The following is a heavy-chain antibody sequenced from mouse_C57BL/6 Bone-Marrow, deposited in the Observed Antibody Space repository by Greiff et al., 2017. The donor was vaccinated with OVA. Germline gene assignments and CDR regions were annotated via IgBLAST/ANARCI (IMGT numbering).Heavy chain of an antibody. CDR2: INPNYGTT. V-gene: IGHV1-39*01. J-gene: IGHJ2*01. CDR3: ASDYYYGRSPFDY. CDR1: GYSFTDYN. Sequence: VHVKQSGPELVKPGASVKISCKASGYSFTDYNMNWVKQSNGKSLEWIGVINPNYGTTSYNQKFKGKATLTVDQSSSTAYMQLNSLTSEDSAVYYCASDYYYGRSPFDYWGQGTTLTVSS. D-gene: IGHD1-1*01.